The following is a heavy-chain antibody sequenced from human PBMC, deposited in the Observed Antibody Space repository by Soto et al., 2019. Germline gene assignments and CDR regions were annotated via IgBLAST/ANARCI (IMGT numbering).Heavy chain of an antibody. Sequence: EVQLVESGGGLVQPGRSLRLSCAASGFTFDDYAMHWVRQAPGKGLEWVSGISWNSGSIGYADSVKGRFTISSDNAKNALYRQMNSRRAEDTALYYCAKDIYHGSGRYTNWFDPWGQGTLVTVSS. V-gene: IGHV3-9*01. CDR1: GFTFDDYA. D-gene: IGHD3-10*01. J-gene: IGHJ5*02. CDR2: ISWNSGSI. CDR3: AKDIYHGSGRYTNWFDP.